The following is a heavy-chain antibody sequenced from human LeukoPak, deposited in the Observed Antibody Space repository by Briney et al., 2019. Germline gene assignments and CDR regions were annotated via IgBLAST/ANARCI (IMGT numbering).Heavy chain of an antibody. J-gene: IGHJ6*02. V-gene: IGHV3-48*02. CDR3: ANILPPRGLQKDCYYYYGMDV. D-gene: IGHD3-9*01. CDR1: GFTFSSYG. Sequence: GGSLRLSCAASGFTFSSYGMNWVRQAPGKGLEWVSYISRSGSTIYYADSVWGRFTISRDNAKNSLYLQMNSLRDEDTAVYYCANILPPRGLQKDCYYYYGMDVWGQGTTVTVSS. CDR2: ISRSGSTI.